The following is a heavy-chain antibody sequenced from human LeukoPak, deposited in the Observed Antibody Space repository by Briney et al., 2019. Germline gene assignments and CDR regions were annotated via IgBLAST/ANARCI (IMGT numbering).Heavy chain of an antibody. D-gene: IGHD4-17*01. CDR3: ARDDYGDYRYYFAY. J-gene: IGHJ4*02. CDR1: GVSISSSSYY. V-gene: IGHV4-39*07. Sequence: PSETLSLTCTVSGVSISSSSYYWGWLRQPPGKGLEWIGSIYYSGSPSYYNPSLKSRVTISVDTSKNQFSLKLSSVTAADTAVYYCARDDYGDYRYYFAYWGQGTLVTVSS. CDR2: IYYSGSPS.